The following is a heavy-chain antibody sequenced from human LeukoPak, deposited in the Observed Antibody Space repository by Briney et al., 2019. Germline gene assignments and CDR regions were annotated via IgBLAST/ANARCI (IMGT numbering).Heavy chain of an antibody. D-gene: IGHD3-22*01. V-gene: IGHV4-61*02. CDR3: ARDHSGYFPAFDY. J-gene: IGHJ4*02. CDR2: INTSGYT. CDR1: GGSITSGNYY. Sequence: SQTLSLTCTVSGGSITSGNYYWNWIRQPAGKGLEWSGRINTSGYTNYNPSLKSRVTISVDTSKNQFSLRLSSVTAADTAVYYCARDHSGYFPAFDYWGQGALVIVSS.